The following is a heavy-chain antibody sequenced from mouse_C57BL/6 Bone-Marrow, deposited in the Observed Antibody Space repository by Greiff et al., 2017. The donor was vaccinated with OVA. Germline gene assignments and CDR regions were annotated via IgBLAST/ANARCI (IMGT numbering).Heavy chain of an antibody. CDR3: ARSRYGSSFWYFDV. J-gene: IGHJ1*03. V-gene: IGHV1-19*01. CDR2: GT. Sequence: GTSYNQKFKGKATLTVDKSSSTAYMELNSLTSEDSAVYYCARSRYGSSFWYFDVWGTGTTVTVSS. D-gene: IGHD1-1*01.